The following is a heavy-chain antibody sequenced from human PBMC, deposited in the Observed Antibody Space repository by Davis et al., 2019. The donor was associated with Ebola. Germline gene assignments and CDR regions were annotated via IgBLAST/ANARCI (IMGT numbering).Heavy chain of an antibody. D-gene: IGHD3-22*01. J-gene: IGHJ4*02. V-gene: IGHV4-38-2*02. Sequence: MPGGSLRLSCTVSGYSISSGYYWGWIRQPPGKGLEWIGYIYQSGSTYYNPSLRSRVTISVDTSKNQFSLKLSSVTAADTAVYYCASTYYYDSSGYYGPAKFDYWGQGTLVTVSS. CDR2: IYQSGST. CDR1: GYSISSGYY. CDR3: ASTYYYDSSGYYGPAKFDY.